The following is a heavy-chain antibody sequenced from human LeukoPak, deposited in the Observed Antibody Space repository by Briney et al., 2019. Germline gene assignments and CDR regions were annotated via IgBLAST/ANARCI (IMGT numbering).Heavy chain of an antibody. CDR1: GFTFSDYY. CDR3: AKAYTTYYDFWSGWGSYGMDV. V-gene: IGHV3-11*01. D-gene: IGHD3-3*01. J-gene: IGHJ6*02. Sequence: GGSLRLSCAASGFTFSDYYMSWIRQAPGKGLEWVSYISTTATTIYYADSVKGRFTISRDNAKNSLYLQMNSLRAEDTALYYCAKAYTTYYDFWSGWGSYGMDVWGQGTTVTVSS. CDR2: ISTTATTI.